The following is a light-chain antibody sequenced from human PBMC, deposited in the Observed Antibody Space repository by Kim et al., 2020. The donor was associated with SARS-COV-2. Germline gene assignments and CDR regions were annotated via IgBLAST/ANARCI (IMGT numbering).Light chain of an antibody. CDR2: AAS. J-gene: IGKJ5*01. CDR1: QSVSNN. V-gene: IGKV3-15*01. CDR3: QHYNNWPS. Sequence: SVSPGERATLSCRASQSVSNNLAWYQQKPGQAPRLLIYAASTRATGIPARFSGSGSGTEFTLTISSLQSEDFAVYYCQHYNNWPSFGQGTRLEIK.